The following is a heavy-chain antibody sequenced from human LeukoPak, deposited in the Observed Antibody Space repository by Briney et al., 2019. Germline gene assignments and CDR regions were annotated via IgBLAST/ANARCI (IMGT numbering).Heavy chain of an antibody. CDR2: IYTSGST. D-gene: IGHD3-22*01. J-gene: IGHJ3*02. CDR3: ARDLYYYDSSGYYLWAFDI. CDR1: GGSINSGSYY. Sequence: SQTLSLTCTVSGGSINSGSYYWSWIRQPAGKGLDWIGRIYTSGSTNYNPSLKSRVTISVDTSKNQFSLKLSSVTAADTAVYYCARDLYYYDSSGYYLWAFDIWGQGTMVTVSS. V-gene: IGHV4-61*02.